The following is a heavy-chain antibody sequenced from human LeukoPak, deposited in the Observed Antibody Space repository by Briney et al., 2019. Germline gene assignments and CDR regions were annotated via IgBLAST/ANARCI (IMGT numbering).Heavy chain of an antibody. D-gene: IGHD3-10*01. CDR1: GGTFSSYA. J-gene: IGHJ6*03. V-gene: IGHV1-69*06. Sequence: SVKVSCKASGGTFSSYAISWVRQAPGQGLEWMGRIIPIFGTANYAQKFQGRVTITADKSTSTAYMELSSLRSEDTAVYYCARVGVGESSDYYYYYYMDVWGKGTMVTVSS. CDR3: ARVGVGESSDYYYYYYMDV. CDR2: IIPIFGTA.